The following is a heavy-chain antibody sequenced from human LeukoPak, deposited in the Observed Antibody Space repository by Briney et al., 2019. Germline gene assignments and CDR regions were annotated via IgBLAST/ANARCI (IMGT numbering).Heavy chain of an antibody. CDR1: GFTFSSYW. Sequence: GGSLRLSCAVSGFTFSSYWMSWVRQAPGKGVEWVANIKQDGSEKYYVDSVKGRFTISRDNAKNSLYLQMNSLRAEDTAVYYCARDLWDYDFWSGYFDYWGQGTLVTISS. CDR3: ARDLWDYDFWSGYFDY. J-gene: IGHJ4*02. CDR2: IKQDGSEK. D-gene: IGHD3-3*01. V-gene: IGHV3-7*01.